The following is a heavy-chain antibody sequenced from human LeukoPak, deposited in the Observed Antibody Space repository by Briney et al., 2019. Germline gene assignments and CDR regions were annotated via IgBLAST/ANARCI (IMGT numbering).Heavy chain of an antibody. CDR1: GGTFSIYA. CDR3: ARGGVVAASPYYFDY. D-gene: IGHD2-15*01. V-gene: IGHV1-69*01. Sequence: SVKVSFKASGGTFSIYAISWVRQAPGQGREWMGGIIPIFGTANYAQKFQGRVTITADESTSTAYMELSSLRSEDTAVYYCARGGVVAASPYYFDYWGQGTLVTVSS. J-gene: IGHJ4*02. CDR2: IIPIFGTA.